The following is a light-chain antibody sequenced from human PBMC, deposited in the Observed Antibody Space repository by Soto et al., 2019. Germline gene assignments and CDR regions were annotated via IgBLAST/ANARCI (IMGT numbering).Light chain of an antibody. CDR1: QSVSTR. V-gene: IGKV1-5*01. CDR3: QQYQSYSET. J-gene: IGKJ3*01. CDR2: DAS. Sequence: IQMTQSPSTLSASVGDRVTITCRASQSVSTRLAWYQQKPGKAPKLLIYDASILQTGFPSRFSGSGSGAEFTLIFSSLQPDDFATYYCQQYQSYSETFGHGTRWIS.